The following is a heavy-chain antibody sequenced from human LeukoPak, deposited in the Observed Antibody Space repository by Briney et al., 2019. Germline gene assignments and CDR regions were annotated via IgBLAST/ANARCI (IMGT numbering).Heavy chain of an antibody. Sequence: PGGSLRLSCAASGFSVSNNHMSWVRQAPGKGLEWVSVIYSGGSTNYADSVKGRFTISRDNFKNTLFLQMNNLRAEDTAVYYCARDFYYGAVWDAFDIWGLGTMVTVSS. CDR2: IYSGGST. J-gene: IGHJ3*02. V-gene: IGHV3-53*01. CDR1: GFSVSNNH. CDR3: ARDFYYGAVWDAFDI. D-gene: IGHD3-10*01.